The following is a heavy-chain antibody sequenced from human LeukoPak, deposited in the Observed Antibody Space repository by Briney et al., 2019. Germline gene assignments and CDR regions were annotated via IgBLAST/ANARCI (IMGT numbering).Heavy chain of an antibody. CDR2: ISSSGNTI. CDR1: GFTFSDYY. Sequence: GGSLRLSCAASGFTFSDYYMSSIRQAPGKGLEWVSYISSSGNTIYYADSVKGRFTISRDNAKNSLHLQMNSLRAEDTAVYYCARPDYYDSSEGTDYWGQGTLVTVSS. CDR3: ARPDYYDSSEGTDY. D-gene: IGHD3-22*01. V-gene: IGHV3-11*01. J-gene: IGHJ4*02.